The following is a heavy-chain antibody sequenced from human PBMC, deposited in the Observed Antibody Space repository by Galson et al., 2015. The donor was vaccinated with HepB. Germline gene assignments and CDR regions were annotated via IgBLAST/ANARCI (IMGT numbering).Heavy chain of an antibody. CDR3: TTALPYYYDSSEHMAPPRGPSYWYFDL. V-gene: IGHV3-15*01. J-gene: IGHJ2*01. CDR1: GFTFSNAW. D-gene: IGHD3-22*01. Sequence: SLRLSCAASGFTFSNAWMSWVRQAPGKGLEWVGRIKSKTDGGTTDYAAPVKGRFTISRDDSKNTLYLQMNSLKTEDTAVYYCTTALPYYYDSSEHMAPPRGPSYWYFDLWGRGTRVTVSS. CDR2: IKSKTDGGTT.